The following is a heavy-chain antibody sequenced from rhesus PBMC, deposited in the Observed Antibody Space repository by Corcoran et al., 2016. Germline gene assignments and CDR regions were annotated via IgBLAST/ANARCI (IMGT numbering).Heavy chain of an antibody. CDR2: FIYHGQPL. D-gene: IGHD3-16*01. J-gene: IGHJ6*01. V-gene: IGHV3-136*01. CDR3: TRDWISVVITTPYGLDS. CDR1: GFTFSSYD. Sequence: EVQLVESGGGLVQPGGSLRLSCAASGFTFSSYDMSWVRQAPGKGLEWVSYFIYHGQPLYYADSVKGRFTISRDNANNSLSLQMSSLRAEDTAVYYCTRDWISVVITTPYGLDSWGQGVVVTVSS.